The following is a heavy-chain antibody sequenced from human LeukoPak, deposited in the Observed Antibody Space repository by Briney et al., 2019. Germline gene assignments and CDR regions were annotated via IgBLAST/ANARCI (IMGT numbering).Heavy chain of an antibody. J-gene: IGHJ4*02. Sequence: PSGTLSLTCTVSGGSISSSSYYWGWIRQPPGKGLEWIGSIYYSGSTYYSPSLKSRVTISVDTSKNQFSLKLSSVTAADTAVYYCASLPGYSSSWDLYWGQGTLVTVS. V-gene: IGHV4-39*01. D-gene: IGHD6-13*01. CDR1: GGSISSSSYY. CDR2: IYYSGST. CDR3: ASLPGYSSSWDLY.